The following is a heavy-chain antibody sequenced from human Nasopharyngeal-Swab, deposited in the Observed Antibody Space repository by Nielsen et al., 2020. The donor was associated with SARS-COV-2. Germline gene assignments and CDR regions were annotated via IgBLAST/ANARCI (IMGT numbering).Heavy chain of an antibody. CDR3: AKRDDYYESSGLGD. V-gene: IGHV3-23*01. D-gene: IGHD3-22*01. Sequence: GGSLRFSCAASGFTFSTYAMYWVRQPPAKGLEWVSIISSSGGSTYYADSVKGRFTISRDNSKNTLYLQMNSLRAEDTAVYYCAKRDDYYESSGLGDWGQGTLVTVSS. CDR2: ISSSGGST. J-gene: IGHJ4*02. CDR1: GFTFSTYA.